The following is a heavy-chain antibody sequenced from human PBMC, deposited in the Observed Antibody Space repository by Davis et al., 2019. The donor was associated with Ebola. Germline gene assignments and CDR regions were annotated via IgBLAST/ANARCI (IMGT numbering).Heavy chain of an antibody. V-gene: IGHV1-69*05. CDR1: GGTFSSYA. D-gene: IGHD4-17*01. Sequence: SVKVSCKASGGTFSSYAISWVRQAPGQGLEWMGGIIPIFGTANYAQKFQGRVTMTRDTSISTAYMELSRLRSDDTAVYYCARVGTTVTTIDYWGQGTLVTVSS. J-gene: IGHJ4*02. CDR3: ARVGTTVTTIDY. CDR2: IIPIFGTA.